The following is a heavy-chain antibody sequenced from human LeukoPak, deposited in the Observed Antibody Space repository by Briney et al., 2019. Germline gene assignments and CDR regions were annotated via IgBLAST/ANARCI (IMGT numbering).Heavy chain of an antibody. Sequence: SETLSLTCAVSGGSISSGGYSWSWIRQPPGKGLEWIGYIYHSGSTYCNPSLKSRVTISVDRSKNQFSLKLSSVTAADTAVYYCASYSNYVGFDYWGQGTLVTVSS. V-gene: IGHV4-30-2*01. J-gene: IGHJ4*02. CDR1: GGSISSGGYS. CDR3: ASYSNYVGFDY. D-gene: IGHD4-11*01. CDR2: IYHSGST.